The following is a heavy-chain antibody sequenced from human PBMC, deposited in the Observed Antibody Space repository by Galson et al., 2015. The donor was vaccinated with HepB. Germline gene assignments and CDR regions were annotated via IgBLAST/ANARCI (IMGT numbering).Heavy chain of an antibody. J-gene: IGHJ6*02. CDR1: GFTFSSYD. Sequence: PRHSCADSGFTFSSYDMHWVRQATGKGLEWVSAIGTAGDTYYPGSVKGRFTISRENAKNSLYLQMNSLRAGDTAVYYCARALRAYYCYDGMDVWGQGTTVTVSS. V-gene: IGHV3-13*01. CDR2: IGTAGDT. CDR3: ARALRAYYCYDGMDV.